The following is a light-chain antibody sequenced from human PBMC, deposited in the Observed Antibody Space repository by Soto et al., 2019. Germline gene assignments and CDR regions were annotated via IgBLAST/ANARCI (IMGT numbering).Light chain of an antibody. CDR2: EVS. CDR3: SSYAGSNNV. J-gene: IGLJ1*01. V-gene: IGLV2-8*01. CDR1: SSDVGGYNY. Sequence: SAVTQPPCASGSPGQSVTISCTGTSSDVGGYNYVSWYQQHPGKAPKLMIYEVSKRPSGVPDRFSGSKSGNTASLTVSGLQAEDEADYYCSSYAGSNNVFGTGTKVTVL.